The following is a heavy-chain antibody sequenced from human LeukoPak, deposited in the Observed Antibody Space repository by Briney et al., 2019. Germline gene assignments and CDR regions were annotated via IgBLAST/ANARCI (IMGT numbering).Heavy chain of an antibody. V-gene: IGHV3-30*18. J-gene: IGHJ4*02. CDR1: GFTFSSFG. D-gene: IGHD3-9*01. CDR3: AKEGAPFYDILTGHNYLDY. Sequence: GGSLRLSCASSGFTFSSFGMHWVRQAPGKGLEWMALISHDGLNKYYADSMKGRFTISRDNFKSTLYLQMNSLRPEDTAVYYCAKEGAPFYDILTGHNYLDYWGQGTLVTVSS. CDR2: ISHDGLNK.